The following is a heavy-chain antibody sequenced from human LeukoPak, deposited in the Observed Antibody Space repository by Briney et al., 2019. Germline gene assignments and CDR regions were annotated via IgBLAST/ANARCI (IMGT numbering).Heavy chain of an antibody. CDR1: GFTFSSYG. CDR2: IWYDGSNK. D-gene: IGHD2-2*01. V-gene: IGHV3-33*01. Sequence: GGSLRLSCAASGFTFSSYGMHWVRQAPGKGLEWVAVIWYDGSNKYYADSVKGRFTISRDNSKNTLYLQMNSLRAEDTAVYYCARRYQPAILDFWGQGTLVTVSS. J-gene: IGHJ4*02. CDR3: ARRYQPAILDF.